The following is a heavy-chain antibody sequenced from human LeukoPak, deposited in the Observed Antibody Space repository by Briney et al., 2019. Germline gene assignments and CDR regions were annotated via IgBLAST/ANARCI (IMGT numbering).Heavy chain of an antibody. J-gene: IGHJ4*02. V-gene: IGHV3-15*01. CDR3: TTDTSKYYYDCGY. CDR2: IKSKTDGGTT. CDR1: GFTFSNAW. D-gene: IGHD3-22*01. Sequence: GGSLRLSCAASGFTFSNAWMSWVRQAPGKGLEWVGRIKSKTDGGTTDYAAPVKGRFTISRDDSKNTLYLQMNSLKTEDTAVYYCTTDTSKYYYDCGYWGQGTLVTVSS.